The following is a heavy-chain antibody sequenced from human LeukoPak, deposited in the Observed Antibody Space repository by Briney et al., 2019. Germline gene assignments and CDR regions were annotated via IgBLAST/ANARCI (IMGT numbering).Heavy chain of an antibody. CDR1: GDSISSSSYY. J-gene: IGHJ6*03. CDR2: IYYSGST. D-gene: IGHD6-13*01. V-gene: IGHV4-39*07. CDR3: ARRVAAGHQIPYYYYYYMDV. Sequence: SETLSLTCIVSGDSISSSSYYWGWIRQPPGKGLEWIGNIYYSGSTYYNSSLKSRVTISVDTSKNQFSLKLSSVTAADTAVYYCARRVAAGHQIPYYYYYYMDVWGKGTTVTISS.